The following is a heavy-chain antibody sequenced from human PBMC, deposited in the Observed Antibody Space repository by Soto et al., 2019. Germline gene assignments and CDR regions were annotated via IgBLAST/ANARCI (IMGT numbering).Heavy chain of an antibody. J-gene: IGHJ6*02. CDR2: ISGGGTST. CDR3: AKERFVYDFGIVPAATLIGMAV. D-gene: IGHD2-2*01. Sequence: WGSLRLSCVASGFTFHSYAINCSRHSPFKWLEWVSVISGGGTSTYYADSVKGRFTVSRDNSKNTMYLQMNRLSAEDTGVYYCAKERFVYDFGIVPAATLIGMAVWGQGTTVTVSS. V-gene: IGHV3-23*01. CDR1: GFTFHSYA.